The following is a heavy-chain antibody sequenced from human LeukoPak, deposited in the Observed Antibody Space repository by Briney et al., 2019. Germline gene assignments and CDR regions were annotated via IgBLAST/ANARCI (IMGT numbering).Heavy chain of an antibody. CDR1: GFTFSSYA. D-gene: IGHD1-26*01. J-gene: IGHJ4*02. Sequence: GGSLRLSCAASGFTFSSYAMHWVRQAPGKGLEWVAVISYDGSNKYYADSVKGRFTISRDNSKNTLYLQMNSLRAEDTAVYYCASLPIVGATYFDYWGQGTLVTVSS. V-gene: IGHV3-30-3*01. CDR2: ISYDGSNK. CDR3: ASLPIVGATYFDY.